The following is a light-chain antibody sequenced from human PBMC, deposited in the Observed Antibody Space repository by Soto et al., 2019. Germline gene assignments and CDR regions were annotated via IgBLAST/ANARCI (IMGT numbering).Light chain of an antibody. CDR3: QQYNNYWT. Sequence: AIQLTQSPSFLSSSVGDSVTITCRASQGISNYLAWYQQKPGKAPNLLIYDASSLESGVPSRLSGSGSATEFTLTISSLQPDDFATYYCQQYNNYWTFGQGTKVDIK. CDR2: DAS. CDR1: QGISNY. J-gene: IGKJ1*01. V-gene: IGKV1D-13*01.